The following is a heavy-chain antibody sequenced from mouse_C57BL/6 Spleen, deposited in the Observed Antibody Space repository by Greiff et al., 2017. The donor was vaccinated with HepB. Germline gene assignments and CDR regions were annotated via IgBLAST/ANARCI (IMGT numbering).Heavy chain of an antibody. V-gene: IGHV1-80*01. CDR1: GYAFSSYW. D-gene: IGHD1-1*01. J-gene: IGHJ2*01. Sequence: QVQLQQSGAELVKPGASVKISCKASGYAFSSYWMNWVKQRPGKGLEWIGQIYPGDGDTNYNGKFKGKATLTADKSSSTAYMQLSSLTSEDSAVYFCARVGIYYYGSSYEKDYFDYWGQGTTLTVSS. CDR3: ARVGIYYYGSSYEKDYFDY. CDR2: IYPGDGDT.